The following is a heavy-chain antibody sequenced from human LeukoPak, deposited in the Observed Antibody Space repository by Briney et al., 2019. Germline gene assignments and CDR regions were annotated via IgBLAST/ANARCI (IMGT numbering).Heavy chain of an antibody. CDR2: ISGSGGST. V-gene: IGHV3-23*01. D-gene: IGHD2-2*01. CDR1: GFTFSSYA. J-gene: IGHJ4*02. Sequence: PGGSLRLSCAASGFTFSSYAMSWVRQAPGKRLEWVSAISGSGGSTYYADSVKGRFTISRDNSKNTLYLQMNSLRAEDTAVYYRATLLVVPAAKGPYFDYWGQGTLVTVSS. CDR3: ATLLVVPAAKGPYFDY.